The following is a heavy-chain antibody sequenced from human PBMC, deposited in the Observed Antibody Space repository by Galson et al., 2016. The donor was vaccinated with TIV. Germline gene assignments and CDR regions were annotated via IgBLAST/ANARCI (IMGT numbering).Heavy chain of an antibody. CDR2: VYPDDSDT. D-gene: IGHD1-26*01. J-gene: IGHJ4*02. Sequence: QSGAEVKKPGESLKISCEASGYSFATYRIAWVRQKPGKGLEWMGIVYPDDSDTTYNPSFQGQVTFSADKSINTAYLQWSSLQASDTAMYYCARTAGGIDQWGQGTLVTVS. CDR1: GYSFATYR. CDR3: ARTAGGIDQ. V-gene: IGHV5-51*01.